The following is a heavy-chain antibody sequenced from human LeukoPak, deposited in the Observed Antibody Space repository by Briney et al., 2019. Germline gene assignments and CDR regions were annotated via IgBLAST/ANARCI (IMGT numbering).Heavy chain of an antibody. CDR3: AKGSSSSRPYFFDH. V-gene: IGHV3-23*01. Sequence: GGSLRLSCAASGFTFNSYAMSWVRQAPGKGLEWVSAITDTGGDTYHADSVKGRFTISRDNSKNTLYLQMNSLRAEDTATYYCAKGSSSSRPYFFDHWAPGTLVTVSS. D-gene: IGHD6-6*01. CDR2: ITDTGGDT. CDR1: GFTFNSYA. J-gene: IGHJ4*02.